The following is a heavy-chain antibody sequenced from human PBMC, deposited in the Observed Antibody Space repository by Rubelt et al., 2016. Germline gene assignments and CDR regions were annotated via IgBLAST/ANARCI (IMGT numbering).Heavy chain of an antibody. CDR2: IYHSGST. J-gene: IGHJ4*02. V-gene: IGHV4-38-2*02. CDR1: GYSISSGYY. CDR3: AVSVGY. Sequence: QVQLQESGPGLVKPSETLSLTCTVSGYSISSGYYWGWIRQPPGKGLEWIGSIYHSGSTYYNPSLKSRVTISGDTSKTQFSLKLSSVTAADTAVYYCAVSVGYWGQGTLVTVSS. D-gene: IGHD3-3*02.